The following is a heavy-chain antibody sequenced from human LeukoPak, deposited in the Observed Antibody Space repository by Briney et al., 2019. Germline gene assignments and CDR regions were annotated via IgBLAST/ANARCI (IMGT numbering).Heavy chain of an antibody. CDR1: GFWFSNYG. CDR3: AKRDWPYFFDY. Sequence: PGGSLRLSCAASGFWFSNYGMNWVRQAPGKGLXXXSVITSNGAETYYADSVKGRFTVFRDNSKNTLYLQMNSLRADDTAVYYCAKRDWPYFFDYWGQGTPVTVSS. J-gene: IGHJ4*02. V-gene: IGHV3-23*01. D-gene: IGHD3/OR15-3a*01. CDR2: ITSNGAET.